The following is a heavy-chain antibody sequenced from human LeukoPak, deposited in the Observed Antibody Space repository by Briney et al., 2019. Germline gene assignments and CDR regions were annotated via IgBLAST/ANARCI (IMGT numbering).Heavy chain of an antibody. D-gene: IGHD2-8*01. CDR3: ARDEWRRFDY. CDR2: MYYSGST. J-gene: IGHJ4*02. V-gene: IGHV4-39*07. Sequence: SETLSLTCTVSGGSISSTSYYWGWIRQPPGKGLEWIGSMYYSGSTNYNPSLKSRVTMSVDTSKNQFSLKLSSVTAADTAVYYCARDEWRRFDYWGQGTLVTVSS. CDR1: GGSISSTSYY.